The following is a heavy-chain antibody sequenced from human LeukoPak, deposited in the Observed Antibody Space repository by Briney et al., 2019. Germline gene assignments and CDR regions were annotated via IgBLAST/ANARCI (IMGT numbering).Heavy chain of an antibody. D-gene: IGHD2-2*01. Sequence: GGSLRLSCAASGFTVSSNYMSWVRQAPGKGLEWVSVIYSGGSTYYADSVKGRFTISRDNSKNTLYLQMNSLRAEDTAVYYCASISRSLEYFDYWGQGTLVTVSS. V-gene: IGHV3-53*01. CDR1: GFTVSSNY. CDR2: IYSGGST. J-gene: IGHJ4*02. CDR3: ASISRSLEYFDY.